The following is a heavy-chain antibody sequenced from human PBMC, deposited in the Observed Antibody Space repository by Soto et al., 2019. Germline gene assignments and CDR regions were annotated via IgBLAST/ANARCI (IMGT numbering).Heavy chain of an antibody. CDR2: TSYDGSNK. J-gene: IGHJ4*02. D-gene: IGHD3-22*01. V-gene: IGHV3-30-3*01. Sequence: QVQLVESGGGVVQPGRSLRLSCAASGFTLSTYAMHWVRQAPGKGLEWVAVTSYDGSNKYYVDSVKGRVTSSRDNSRNTLYLQMNSLRVDDTAVYYCAGDCGYDSSGYFFMWGQGTLVTVSS. CDR3: AGDCGYDSSGYFFM. CDR1: GFTLSTYA.